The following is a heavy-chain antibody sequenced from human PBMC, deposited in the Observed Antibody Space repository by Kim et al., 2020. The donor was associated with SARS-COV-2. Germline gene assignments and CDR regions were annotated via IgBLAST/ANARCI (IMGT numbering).Heavy chain of an antibody. CDR3: AKRWGYMDV. Sequence: GATYYADSVRGRFTVSRDISKNTVYLQMNSLSAEDTAEYYCAKRWGYMDVWGKGTPVTVSS. D-gene: IGHD7-27*01. CDR2: GAT. V-gene: IGHV3-23*01. J-gene: IGHJ6*03.